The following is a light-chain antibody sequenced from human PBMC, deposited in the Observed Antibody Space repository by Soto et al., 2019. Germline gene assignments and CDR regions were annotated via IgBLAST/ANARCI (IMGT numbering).Light chain of an antibody. CDR3: QQYGRSIT. Sequence: ETVMTQSPATLSVSPGERVTLSCRASQSVSSNLAWYQQKPGQAPRLLIYGASTRATGIPARFSGSGSGTDFTLTISRLEPEDFAVYYCQQYGRSITFGQGTRLEIK. CDR1: QSVSSN. CDR2: GAS. J-gene: IGKJ5*01. V-gene: IGKV3-15*01.